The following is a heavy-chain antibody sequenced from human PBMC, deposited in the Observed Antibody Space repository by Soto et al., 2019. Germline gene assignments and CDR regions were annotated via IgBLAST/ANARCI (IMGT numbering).Heavy chain of an antibody. CDR2: IYYSGST. D-gene: IGHD2-15*01. CDR3: ARDWGSKYCSGGSCYSHGMDV. V-gene: IGHV4-59*01. CDR1: CGPIISYY. Sequence: SATLSLTLTVSCGPIISYYWSWILQPPGKGLDWIVYIYYSGSTNYNPCLKSRVTISVDTSKNHFSLKLSSVTAADTAVYYCARDWGSKYCSGGSCYSHGMDVWGQGTTVTVSS. J-gene: IGHJ6*02.